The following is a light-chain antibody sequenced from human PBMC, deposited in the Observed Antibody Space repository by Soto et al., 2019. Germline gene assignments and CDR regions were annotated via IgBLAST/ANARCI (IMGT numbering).Light chain of an antibody. CDR3: QQRSNWPLT. CDR1: QSVSSY. CDR2: DAS. Sequence: EIVLTQSPATLSLSPGERATLSCRASQSVSSYLAWYQQKPGQAPRLLIYDASNRATGIPARFSGSGSGTDLPLTISSLEPEDFGVYYCQQRSNWPLTFGGGTTVEIK. J-gene: IGKJ4*01. V-gene: IGKV3-11*01.